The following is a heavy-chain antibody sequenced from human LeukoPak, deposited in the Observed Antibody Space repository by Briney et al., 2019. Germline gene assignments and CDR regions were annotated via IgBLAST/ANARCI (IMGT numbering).Heavy chain of an antibody. CDR2: ISGSGGST. V-gene: IGHV3-23*01. CDR3: ARAEYSSSSLDY. J-gene: IGHJ4*02. CDR1: GFTFSSYA. Sequence: GGSLRLSCAASGFTFSSYAMSWVRQAPGKGLEWVSVISGSGGSTYSAESVKGRFTISRDNSKNTLYLQMNSLRAEDTAVYYCARAEYSSSSLDYWGQGTLVTVSS. D-gene: IGHD6-6*01.